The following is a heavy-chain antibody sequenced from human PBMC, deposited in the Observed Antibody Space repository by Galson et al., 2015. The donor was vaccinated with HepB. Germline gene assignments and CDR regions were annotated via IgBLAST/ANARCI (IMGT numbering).Heavy chain of an antibody. CDR3: ERGGWATVTTFLYYYYGMDV. J-gene: IGHJ6*02. D-gene: IGHD4-11*01. V-gene: IGHV3-30-3*01. CDR1: GFTFSSYA. CDR2: ISYDGSNK. Sequence: SLRLSCAASGFTFSSYAMHWVRQAPGKGLEWVAVISYDGSNKYYAESVKGRFTISRDNSKKTLSLQMNSMRAEDTAVYYCERGGWATVTTFLYYYYGMDVWSQATTVTVSS.